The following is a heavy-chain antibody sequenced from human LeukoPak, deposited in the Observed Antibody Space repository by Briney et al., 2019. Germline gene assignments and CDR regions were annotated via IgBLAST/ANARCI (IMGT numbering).Heavy chain of an antibody. CDR2: INPNSGGT. Sequence: ASVKVSCKASGYTFTGYYMHWVRQAPGQGLEWMGWINPNSGGTNYAQKFQGRVTMTRDMSTSTVYMELSSLRSEDTAVYYCARGDDSAGSVSDYWGQGTLVTVSS. D-gene: IGHD3-3*01. J-gene: IGHJ4*02. CDR3: ARGDDSAGSVSDY. CDR1: GYTFTGYY. V-gene: IGHV1-2*02.